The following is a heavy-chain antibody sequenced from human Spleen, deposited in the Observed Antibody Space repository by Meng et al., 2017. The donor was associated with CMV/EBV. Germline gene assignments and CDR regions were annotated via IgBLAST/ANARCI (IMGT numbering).Heavy chain of an antibody. J-gene: IGHJ4*02. Sequence: LRLSCTVSGGSISSGDHYWSWIRQPPGKGLEWIAYIYYSGTTYYNPSLKSRITISVDTSKNQFSLKLSSVTAAETAVYYCARITMFGVVPNYFDSWGQGTLVTVSS. CDR2: IYYSGTT. V-gene: IGHV4-30-4*08. D-gene: IGHD3-3*01. CDR1: GGSISSGDHY. CDR3: ARITMFGVVPNYFDS.